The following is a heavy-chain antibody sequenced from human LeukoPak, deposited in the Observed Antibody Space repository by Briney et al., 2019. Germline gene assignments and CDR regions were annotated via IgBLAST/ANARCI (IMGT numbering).Heavy chain of an antibody. J-gene: IGHJ1*01. CDR1: GFTFSRYA. CDR2: ISGGGDNT. CDR3: AKPVDGASVQRYFQH. D-gene: IGHD1-1*01. V-gene: IGHV3-23*01. Sequence: GGSLRLSCAASGFTFSRYAMSWVRQAPGKGLEWVSAISGGGDNTYYADSVRGRFTISRDNSKNTLFLQMNSLRAEDTAIYYCAKPVDGASVQRYFQHWGQGTLITVSS.